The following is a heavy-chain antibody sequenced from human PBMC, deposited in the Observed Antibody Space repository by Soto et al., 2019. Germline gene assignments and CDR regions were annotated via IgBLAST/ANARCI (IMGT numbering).Heavy chain of an antibody. CDR2: IIPIFGTA. CDR3: ATTYYYDSSGYSPYYYYMDV. D-gene: IGHD3-22*01. V-gene: IGHV1-69*13. J-gene: IGHJ6*03. CDR1: GGTFSSYA. Sequence: ASVKVSCKASGGTFSSYAISWVRQAPGQGLEWMGGIIPIFGTANYAQKFQGRVTITADESTSTAYMELSSLRSEDTAVYYCATTYYYDSSGYSPYYYYMDVWGKGTTVTVSS.